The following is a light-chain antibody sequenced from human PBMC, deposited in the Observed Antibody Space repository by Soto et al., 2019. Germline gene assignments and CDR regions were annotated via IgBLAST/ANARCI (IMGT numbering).Light chain of an antibody. CDR1: QSVSSN. CDR2: GAS. V-gene: IGKV3-15*01. CDR3: QQYNNWPGYT. J-gene: IGKJ2*01. Sequence: EIVMTQSPATLSVSPGERATLSCRASQSVSSNLAWYQQKPGQAPRLLIYGASTRATGIPARFSGSGSGTEFTLTISNLQSEDFAVYYCQQYNNWPGYTFGQGTKLEIK.